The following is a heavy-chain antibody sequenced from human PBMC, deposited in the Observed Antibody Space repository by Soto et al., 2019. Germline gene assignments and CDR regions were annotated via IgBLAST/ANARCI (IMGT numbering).Heavy chain of an antibody. Sequence: SETLSLTCTVSGGSISSYYWSWIRQPPGKGLEWIGYIYYSGSTNYNPSLKSRVTISVDTSKNQFSLKLSSVTAADTAVYYCARGGYSSSWYEEFDYYGMDVWGQGTTVTVSS. CDR3: ARGGYSSSWYEEFDYYGMDV. V-gene: IGHV4-59*01. D-gene: IGHD6-13*01. CDR2: IYYSGST. CDR1: GGSISSYY. J-gene: IGHJ6*02.